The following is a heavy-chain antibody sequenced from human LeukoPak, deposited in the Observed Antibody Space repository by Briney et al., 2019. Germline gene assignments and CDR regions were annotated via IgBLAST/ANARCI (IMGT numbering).Heavy chain of an antibody. J-gene: IGHJ3*02. V-gene: IGHV3-23*01. CDR1: GFTFSSYA. D-gene: IGHD2-2*01. Sequence: GGSLRLSCAASGFTFSSYAMSWVRQAPGKGLEWVSAISGSGGSTYYADSVKGRFTISRDNSKNTLCLQMNSLRAEDTAVYYCAKVLCSSTSCYRAFDIWGQGTMVTVSS. CDR2: ISGSGGST. CDR3: AKVLCSSTSCYRAFDI.